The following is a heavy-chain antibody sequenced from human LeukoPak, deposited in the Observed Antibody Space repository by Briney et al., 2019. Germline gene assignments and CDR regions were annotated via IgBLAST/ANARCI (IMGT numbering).Heavy chain of an antibody. Sequence: ASVKVSCKASGGTFSSYAISWVRQAPGQGLEWMGGIIPIFGTANYAQKFQGRVTITTDESTSTAYMELSSLRSEDTAVYYCARCDNPYYDILTGSPYYYYMDVWRKGTTVTVSS. V-gene: IGHV1-69*05. CDR3: ARCDNPYYDILTGSPYYYYMDV. CDR2: IIPIFGTA. J-gene: IGHJ6*03. D-gene: IGHD3-9*01. CDR1: GGTFSSYA.